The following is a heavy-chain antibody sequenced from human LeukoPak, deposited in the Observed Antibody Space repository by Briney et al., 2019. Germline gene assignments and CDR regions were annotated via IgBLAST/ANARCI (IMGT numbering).Heavy chain of an antibody. Sequence: PSETLSLTCIVSGGSMSSYFWSWIRQPAGKGLEWIGRIYTSGSTNYNPSLKSRVTMSVDTSKNQFSLKLSSVTAADTAVYYCARASVWGSYRYPFDYWGQGTLVTVSS. J-gene: IGHJ4*02. CDR1: GGSMSSYF. D-gene: IGHD3-16*02. CDR2: IYTSGST. CDR3: ARASVWGSYRYPFDY. V-gene: IGHV4-4*07.